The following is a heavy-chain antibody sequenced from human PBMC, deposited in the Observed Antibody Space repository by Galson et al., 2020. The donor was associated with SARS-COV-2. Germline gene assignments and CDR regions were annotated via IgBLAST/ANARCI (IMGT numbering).Heavy chain of an antibody. CDR2: IQRTGST. CDR1: GGSINTNNW. J-gene: IGHJ4*02. D-gene: IGHD6-13*01. V-gene: IGHV4-4*02. Sequence: SETLSLTCDVSGGSINTNNWWSWVRQPPGKGLEWIGEIQRTGSTNYNPSLKSRVTISMDKSKNQFSLNLTSVTAADTAVYYCARAGGAAAGYDYWGQGTLVTVSS. CDR3: ARAGGAAAGYDY.